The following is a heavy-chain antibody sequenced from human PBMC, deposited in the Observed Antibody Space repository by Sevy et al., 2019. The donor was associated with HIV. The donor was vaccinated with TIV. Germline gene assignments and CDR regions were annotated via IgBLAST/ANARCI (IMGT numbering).Heavy chain of an antibody. D-gene: IGHD5-12*01. CDR1: GYTLTKLS. CDR3: ATPKSVGYDYESLDI. V-gene: IGHV1-24*01. CDR2: FDPEDGET. Sequence: AAVKVSCKVSGYTLTKLSMHWVRQAPGKGLEWMGGFDPEDGETIYAQKFQGRVTMTEDTSTDTAYMELSSLRSVDSAVYYCATPKSVGYDYESLDIWGQGTPVTVSS. J-gene: IGHJ3*02.